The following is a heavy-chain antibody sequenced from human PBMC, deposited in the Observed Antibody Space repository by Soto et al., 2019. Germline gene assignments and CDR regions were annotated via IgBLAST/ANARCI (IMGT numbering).Heavy chain of an antibody. CDR1: GGSISSSSYY. Sequence: QLQLQESGPGLVKPSETLSLTCTVSGGSISSSSYYWGWIRQHPGKGLEWIGSIYYSGSTYYTPHLYGRDTLFVDTSKTQSSPRMISVTAADTAIRYCACLHDRGSGSNWGRGTLVIVSS. CDR2: IYYSGST. CDR3: ACLHDRGSGSN. V-gene: IGHV4-39*01. J-gene: IGHJ4*02. D-gene: IGHD3-10*01.